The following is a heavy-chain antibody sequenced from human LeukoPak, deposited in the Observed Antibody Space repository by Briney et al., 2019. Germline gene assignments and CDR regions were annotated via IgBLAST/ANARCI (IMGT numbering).Heavy chain of an antibody. CDR3: ARHCSGGSCYFSFDY. CDR2: IYHSGST. Sequence: PSETPSLTCAVSGYSISSGYYWGWIRQPPGKGLEWIGSIYHSGSTYYNPSLKSRVTISVDTSKNQFSLKLSSVTAADTAVYYCARHCSGGSCYFSFDYWGQGTLVTVSS. D-gene: IGHD2-15*01. V-gene: IGHV4-38-2*01. CDR1: GYSISSGYY. J-gene: IGHJ4*02.